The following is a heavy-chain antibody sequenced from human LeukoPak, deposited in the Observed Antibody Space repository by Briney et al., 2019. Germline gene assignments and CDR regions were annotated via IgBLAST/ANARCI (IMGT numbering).Heavy chain of an antibody. D-gene: IGHD3-10*01. V-gene: IGHV3-23*01. CDR1: GFSFSNFA. CDR2: ISGSGGIT. CDR3: AKYYSATYTMAY. Sequence: PGGSLRLSCTASGFSFSNFAMSWVRQAPGKGLEWLSSISGSGGITYYADSIKGRFTISRDNSKKTLFLQMNSLRAEDTAIYYCAKYYSATYTMAYWGQGTLVTVSS. J-gene: IGHJ4*02.